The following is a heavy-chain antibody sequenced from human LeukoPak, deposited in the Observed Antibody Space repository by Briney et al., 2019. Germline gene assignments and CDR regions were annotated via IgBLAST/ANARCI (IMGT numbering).Heavy chain of an antibody. Sequence: GGSLRLSCAASGFTFSNYGMHWVRQAPGKGRGWVAFIRFDGGNKYYADSVKGRFTISRDNSKNTLYLQMTRLRTDDTAVHYCAKDYYESSGYFRNYWGQGTLVTVSS. D-gene: IGHD3-22*01. CDR1: GFTFSNYG. J-gene: IGHJ4*02. CDR2: IRFDGGNK. V-gene: IGHV3-30*02. CDR3: AKDYYESSGYFRNY.